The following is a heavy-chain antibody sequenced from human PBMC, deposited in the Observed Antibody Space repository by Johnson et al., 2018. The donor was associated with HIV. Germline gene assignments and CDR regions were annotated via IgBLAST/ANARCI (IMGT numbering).Heavy chain of an antibody. Sequence: VQLVESGGGLVQPGGSLRLSCAASGFTFSSYDMHWVRQATGKCLEWVSAIGTAGDTYYPGSVKGRFTISRENAKNSLYLQMNSLRAGDTAVYYCARANRGRNDAFDIWGQGTMVTVSS. CDR2: IGTAGDT. CDR3: ARANRGRNDAFDI. V-gene: IGHV3-13*01. D-gene: IGHD2-15*01. CDR1: GFTFSSYD. J-gene: IGHJ3*02.